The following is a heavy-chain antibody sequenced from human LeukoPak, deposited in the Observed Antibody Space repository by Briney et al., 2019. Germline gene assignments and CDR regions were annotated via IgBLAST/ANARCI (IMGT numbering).Heavy chain of an antibody. CDR3: ARDRMWGTSVFDY. D-gene: IGHD1-1*01. Sequence: ASVKVSCKASGYTFTSYAMHWVRQAPGQRLEWMGWINAGNGNTKYSQKFQGRVTITADESTSTAYMELSSLRSEDTAVYYCARDRMWGTSVFDYWGQGTLVTVSS. J-gene: IGHJ4*02. CDR1: GYTFTSYA. CDR2: INAGNGNT. V-gene: IGHV1-3*01.